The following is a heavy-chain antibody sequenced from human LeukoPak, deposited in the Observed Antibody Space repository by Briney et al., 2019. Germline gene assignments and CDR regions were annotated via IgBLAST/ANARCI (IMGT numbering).Heavy chain of an antibody. J-gene: IGHJ6*03. D-gene: IGHD6-19*01. CDR2: INPNSGGT. CDR1: GYTLTGYY. CDR3: ARDLYQWLPSTPRRDNYYYLDV. Sequence: ASVKVSCKASGYTLTGYYIHWVRPAPGQGLEYMGWINPNSGGTNYAQKFQGRVTMTRDTSISTVYMELSRLRSDDTAVYYCARDLYQWLPSTPRRDNYYYLDVWGEGTTVTVSS. V-gene: IGHV1-2*02.